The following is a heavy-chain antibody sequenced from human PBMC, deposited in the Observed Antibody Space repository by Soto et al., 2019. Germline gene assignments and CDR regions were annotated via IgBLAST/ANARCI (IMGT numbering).Heavy chain of an antibody. CDR1: GYSFTSYW. CDR3: ARRVGGTGCSSTSCYTRFLVYWFDP. D-gene: IGHD2-2*02. J-gene: IGHJ5*02. V-gene: IGHV5-51*01. Sequence: GESLKISCKGSGYSFTSYWIGWVRQMPGKGLEWMGIIYPGDSDTRYSPSFQGQVTISADKSISTTYLQWSSLKASDTAMYYCARRVGGTGCSSTSCYTRFLVYWFDPWGQGTLVTVSS. CDR2: IYPGDSDT.